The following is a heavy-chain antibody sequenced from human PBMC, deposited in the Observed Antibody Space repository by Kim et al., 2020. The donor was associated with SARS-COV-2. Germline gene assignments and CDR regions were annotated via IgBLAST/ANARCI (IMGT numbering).Heavy chain of an antibody. CDR3: AKDLNDPLRWTVLYYYYGMDL. CDR1: GFTFSSYG. CDR2: ISYDGSNK. D-gene: IGHD4-17*01. Sequence: GGSLRLSCAASGFTFSSYGMHWVRQAPGKGLEWVAVISYDGSNKYYADSVKGRFTISRDNSKNTLYLQMNSLRAEDTAVYYCAKDLNDPLRWTVLYYYYGMDLWGRGPTVTVSS. V-gene: IGHV3-30*18. J-gene: IGHJ6*02.